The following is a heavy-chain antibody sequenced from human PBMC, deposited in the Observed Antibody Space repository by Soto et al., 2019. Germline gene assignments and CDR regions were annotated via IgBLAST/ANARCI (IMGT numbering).Heavy chain of an antibody. Sequence: GSLRLSWAASGFTFSSYAMIWVRQAPGKGLEWVSAISGSGGSTYYADSVRGRFTISRDNSKNTLYLQMNSLRAEDTAVYYCARVTAIDYWGQGTLVTVSS. CDR1: GFTFSSYA. D-gene: IGHD2-21*02. CDR2: ISGSGGST. J-gene: IGHJ4*02. CDR3: ARVTAIDY. V-gene: IGHV3-23*01.